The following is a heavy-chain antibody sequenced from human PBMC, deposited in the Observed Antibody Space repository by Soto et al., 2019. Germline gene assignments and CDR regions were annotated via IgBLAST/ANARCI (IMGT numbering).Heavy chain of an antibody. V-gene: IGHV3-23*01. J-gene: IGHJ6*02. D-gene: IGHD3-22*01. CDR2: ISGSGGST. CDR1: GFTFSSYA. CDR3: AKDRLYDSSGYYYPTAYYYYGIDV. Sequence: GGSLRLSCAASGFTFSSYAMSWVRQAPGKGLEWVSAISGSGGSTYYADSVKGRFTISRDNSKNTLYLQMNSLRAEDTAVYYCAKDRLYDSSGYYYPTAYYYYGIDVWGQGTTVTVSS.